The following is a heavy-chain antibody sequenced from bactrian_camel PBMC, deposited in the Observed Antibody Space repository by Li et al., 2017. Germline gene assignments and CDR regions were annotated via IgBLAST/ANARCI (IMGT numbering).Heavy chain of an antibody. J-gene: IGHJ2*01. CDR1: GFHIGDSR. CDR2: IYTEVGNT. V-gene: IGHV3S6*01. D-gene: IGHD6*01. Sequence: HVQLVESGGGAVQAGGSLTLSCKVSGFHIGDSRMGRFRQAPGNEREGVATIYTEVGNTIYADSVRGRFTISQDKAKNMLYLQMSSLKPEDTAMYYCAVRGPLKYGGNWFDFQIPGQ.